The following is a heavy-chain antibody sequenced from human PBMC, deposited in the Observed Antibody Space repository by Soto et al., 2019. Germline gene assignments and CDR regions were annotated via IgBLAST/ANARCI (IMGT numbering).Heavy chain of an antibody. J-gene: IGHJ5*02. CDR2: MNPNTVNT. CDR3: VRGGGYYDILTGYDL. V-gene: IGHV1-8*01. D-gene: IGHD3-9*01. CDR1: GYTFTNYD. Sequence: QVQLVQSGAEVKKPGASVKVSCKASGYTFTNYDINWVRQATGQGLEWMGWMNPNTVNTDYAQRFQGRVTMTRNISISTAHMELSSLRSDDTAVYYCVRGGGYYDILTGYDLWGQGTLVTVSS.